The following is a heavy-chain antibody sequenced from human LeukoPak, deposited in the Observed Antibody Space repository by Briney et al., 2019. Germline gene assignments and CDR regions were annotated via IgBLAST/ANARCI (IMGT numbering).Heavy chain of an antibody. CDR3: ARDSPAWLDY. D-gene: IGHD6-19*01. CDR1: GGSISSNY. J-gene: IGHJ4*02. Sequence: SETLSLTCTVSGGSISSNYWSWIRQPPGKGLEWIGYIDDSGSINYNPFLNSRITMSVDTSKNQFSLRLNSVAAAVTAVSYCARDSPAWLDYWGQGTLVTVSS. CDR2: IDDSGSI. V-gene: IGHV4-59*01.